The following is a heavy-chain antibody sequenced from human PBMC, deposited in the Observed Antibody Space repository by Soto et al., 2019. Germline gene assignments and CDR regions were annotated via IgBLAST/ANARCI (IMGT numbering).Heavy chain of an antibody. CDR2: ISGGGGST. CDR1: GFTFNIYA. J-gene: IGHJ4*02. CDR3: AKRSAAVVPAATTLDY. V-gene: IGHV3-23*01. D-gene: IGHD2-2*01. Sequence: GGSLRLSCAASGFTFNIYAMNWVRQAPGKGLEWVSAISGGGGSTYYADSVKGRFTISRDNSKDTLYLQMNSLRAEDTAIYYCAKRSAAVVPAATTLDYWGQGTLVTVSS.